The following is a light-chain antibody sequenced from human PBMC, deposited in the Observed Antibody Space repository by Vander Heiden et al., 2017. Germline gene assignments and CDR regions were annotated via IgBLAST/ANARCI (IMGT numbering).Light chain of an antibody. Sequence: QSALTQPASVSGSPGQSITISGTGTSSEVGSYNLVSWYQQHPGKAPKLMIYEGSKRPSGVSNRFSGSKSGNTASLTISGLQAEDEADYYCCSYAGSSTYVFGTGTKVTVL. J-gene: IGLJ1*01. CDR1: SSEVGSYNL. V-gene: IGLV2-23*01. CDR2: EGS. CDR3: CSYAGSSTYV.